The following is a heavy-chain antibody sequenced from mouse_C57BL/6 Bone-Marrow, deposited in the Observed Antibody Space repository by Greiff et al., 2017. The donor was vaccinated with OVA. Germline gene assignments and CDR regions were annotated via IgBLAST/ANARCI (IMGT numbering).Heavy chain of an antibody. D-gene: IGHD1-1*01. J-gene: IGHJ4*01. CDR1: GYAFSSSW. CDR3: ARKPSYYYGTYAMDY. CDR2: IYPGDGDT. V-gene: IGHV1-82*01. Sequence: QVHVKQSGPELVKPGASVKISCKASGYAFSSSWMNWVKQRPGKGLEWIGRIYPGDGDTNYNGKFKGKATLTADKSSSTAYMQLSILTSEDSAVYFCARKPSYYYGTYAMDYWGQGTSVTVSS.